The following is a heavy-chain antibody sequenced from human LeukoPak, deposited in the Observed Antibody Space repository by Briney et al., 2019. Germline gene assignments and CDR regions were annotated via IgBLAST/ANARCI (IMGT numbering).Heavy chain of an antibody. D-gene: IGHD3-22*01. Sequence: ASVKVSCKASGGTFSSYAISWVRQAPGEGLEWMGGIIPIFGTANYAQKFQGRVTITTDESTSTAYMELSSLRSEDTAVYYFARPYYDRSGYSWGRGTLVTVSS. V-gene: IGHV1-69*05. CDR2: IIPIFGTA. CDR1: GGTFSSYA. J-gene: IGHJ4*02. CDR3: ARPYYDRSGYS.